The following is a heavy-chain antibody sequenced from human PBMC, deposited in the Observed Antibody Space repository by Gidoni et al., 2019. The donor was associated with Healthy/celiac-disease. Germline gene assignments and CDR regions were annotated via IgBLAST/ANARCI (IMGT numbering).Heavy chain of an antibody. Sequence: EVQLLESGGGLVQPGGSLRLSGAASGFTFSSYAMNWVRQAPGTRLEWVSAISGSGGSTYYADSVKGRFTISRDNSKNTLYLQMNSLRAEDTAVYYCAKGDPSMVRGAPTGYWGQGTLVTVSS. D-gene: IGHD3-10*01. J-gene: IGHJ4*02. CDR1: GFTFSSYA. V-gene: IGHV3-23*01. CDR2: ISGSGGST. CDR3: AKGDPSMVRGAPTGY.